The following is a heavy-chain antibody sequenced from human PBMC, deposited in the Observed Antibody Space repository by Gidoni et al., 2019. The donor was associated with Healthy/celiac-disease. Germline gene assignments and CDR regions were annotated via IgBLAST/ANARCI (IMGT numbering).Heavy chain of an antibody. J-gene: IGHJ6*02. CDR3: AKDSDIWTRRISSGYYYYYGMDV. V-gene: IGHV3-30*18. CDR2: ISYDGSNK. Sequence: QVQLVETGGGVVQPGRSLRLSCAASGFTFSSYGMHWVRQAPGKGLEWVAVISYDGSNKYYADSVKGRFTISRDNSKNTLYLQMNSLRAEDTAVYYCAKDSDIWTRRISSGYYYYYGMDVWGQGTTVTVSS. D-gene: IGHD3-22*01. CDR1: GFTFSSYG.